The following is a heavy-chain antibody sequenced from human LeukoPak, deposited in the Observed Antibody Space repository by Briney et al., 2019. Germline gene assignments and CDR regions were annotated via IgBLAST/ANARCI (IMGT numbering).Heavy chain of an antibody. CDR3: ARLDTIFGVAKGFDY. Sequence: SETLSLTCTVSGGSISSYYWSWLRQPPGKGLEYLGYIYYSGSTNFSPSLKSRVTISVDTSNHQFSLKLSSVTAADTAVYYCARLDTIFGVAKGFDYWGQGTLVTVSS. CDR1: GGSISSYY. V-gene: IGHV4-59*01. CDR2: IYYSGST. D-gene: IGHD3-3*01. J-gene: IGHJ4*02.